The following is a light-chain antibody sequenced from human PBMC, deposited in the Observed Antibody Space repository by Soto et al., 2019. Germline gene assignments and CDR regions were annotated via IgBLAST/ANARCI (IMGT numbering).Light chain of an antibody. CDR1: QGISSY. Sequence: AIRMTQSPSSLSASTGDRVTITCRASQGISSYLAWYQQKPGKAPKLLIYAASTLQSGVPSGFSGSGSGTDFTLTISCLQSEDFATYYCQQYYSYPPPFGPGTKVDIK. CDR3: QQYYSYPPP. CDR2: AAS. J-gene: IGKJ3*01. V-gene: IGKV1-8*01.